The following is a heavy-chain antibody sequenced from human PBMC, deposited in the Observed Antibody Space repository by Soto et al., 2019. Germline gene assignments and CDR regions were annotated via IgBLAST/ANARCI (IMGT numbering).Heavy chain of an antibody. J-gene: IGHJ6*02. CDR2: IIPIFGTA. CDR1: GGTFSSYA. D-gene: IGHD3-3*01. V-gene: IGHV1-69*13. CDR3: ARDSRFLEEGYYYYGMDV. Sequence: SVKVSCKASGGTFSSYAISWVRQAPGQGLEWMGGIIPIFGTANYAQKFQGRVTITADESTSTAYMELSSLRSEDTAVYYCARDSRFLEEGYYYYGMDVWGQGTTVTVSS.